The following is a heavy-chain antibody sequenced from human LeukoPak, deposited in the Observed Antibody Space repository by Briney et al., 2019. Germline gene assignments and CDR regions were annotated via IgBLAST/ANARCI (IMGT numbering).Heavy chain of an antibody. V-gene: IGHV1-69*05. CDR1: GGAFSSYA. CDR2: IIPIFGTA. CDR3: ATYGVGPRDLDY. Sequence: ASVKVSCKASGGAFSSYAISWVRQAPGQGLEWTGGIIPIFGTANYAQKFQGRVTITTDESTSTAYMELSSLRSEDTAVYYCATYGVGPRDLDYWGQGTLVTVSS. D-gene: IGHD1-26*01. J-gene: IGHJ4*02.